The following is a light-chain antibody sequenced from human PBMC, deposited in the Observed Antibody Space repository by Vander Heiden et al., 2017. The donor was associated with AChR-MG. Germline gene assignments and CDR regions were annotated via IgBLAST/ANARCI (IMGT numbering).Light chain of an antibody. CDR3: QQYGSSPYT. CDR2: GAS. J-gene: IGKJ2*01. CDR1: QSVSSSS. Sequence: EIVLTQSPGTLSLSPGERATLSCRATQSVSSSSLAWYQQKPGQAPRLLIYGASSRATGISDRFSGSGSGTDFTLTISRLEPEDFAVYYCQQYGSSPYTFGQGTNLEI. V-gene: IGKV3-20*01.